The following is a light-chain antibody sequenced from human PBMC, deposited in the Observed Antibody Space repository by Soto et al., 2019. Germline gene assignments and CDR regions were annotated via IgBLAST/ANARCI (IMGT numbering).Light chain of an antibody. CDR2: DVS. V-gene: IGLV2-14*01. CDR1: SSDVGGYNY. Sequence: QSVLTQPASVSGSPGQSITISCTGTSSDVGGYNYVSWYQQHPGKAPKLMIYDVSNRPSGISNRFSGSKSGNTASLTISGLQAEDEGDYYCNSYTSSSTVVFGGGTKLTVL. J-gene: IGLJ2*01. CDR3: NSYTSSSTVV.